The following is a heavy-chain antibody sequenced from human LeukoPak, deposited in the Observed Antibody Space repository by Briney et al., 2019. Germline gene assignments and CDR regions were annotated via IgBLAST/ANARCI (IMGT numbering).Heavy chain of an antibody. V-gene: IGHV1-8*01. D-gene: IGHD3-9*01. CDR3: ASAFDPDYDILTGYYYYYYMDV. CDR2: MNPNSGNT. CDR1: GYTFTSYD. J-gene: IGHJ6*03. Sequence: ASVKVSCKASGYTFTSYDINWVRQATGQGLEWMGWMNPNSGNTGYAQKFQGRVTITRNTSISTAYMELSRLRSDDTAVYYCASAFDPDYDILTGYYYYYYMDVWGKGTTVTVSS.